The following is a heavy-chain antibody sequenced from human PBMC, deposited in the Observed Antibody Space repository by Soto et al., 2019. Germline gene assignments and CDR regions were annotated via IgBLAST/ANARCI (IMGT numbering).Heavy chain of an antibody. V-gene: IGHV4-34*01. J-gene: IGHJ4*02. D-gene: IGHD2-2*01. CDR2: INHSGST. CDR1: GGSFSGYY. CDR3: ARGLGGYCSSTSCPFDY. Sequence: SETLSLTCAVYGGSFSGYYWSWIRQPPGKGLEWIGEINHSGSTNYNPSLKSRVTISVDTSKNQFSLKLSSVTAADTAVYYCARGLGGYCSSTSCPFDYWGQGTLVTVSS.